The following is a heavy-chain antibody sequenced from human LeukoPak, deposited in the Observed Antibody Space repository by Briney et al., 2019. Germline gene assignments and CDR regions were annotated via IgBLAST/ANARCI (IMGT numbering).Heavy chain of an antibody. V-gene: IGHV3-48*04. CDR2: ISSSGSTI. CDR1: GFTFSSYR. Sequence: GGSLRLSCAASGFTFSSYRMNWVRQAPGKGLEWVSYISSSGSTIYYADSVKGRFTISRDNAKNSLYLQMNSLRAEDTAVYYCARDRITISSWGQGTLVTVSS. CDR3: ARDRITISS. D-gene: IGHD3-9*01. J-gene: IGHJ5*02.